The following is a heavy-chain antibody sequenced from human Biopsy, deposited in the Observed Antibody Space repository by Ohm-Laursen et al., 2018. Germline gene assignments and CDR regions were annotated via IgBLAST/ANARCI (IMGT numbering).Heavy chain of an antibody. CDR1: GGSISSDY. CDR3: ARDRFDLLTPNWFDP. V-gene: IGHV4-59*12. D-gene: IGHD3-9*01. Sequence: GTLSLTWTVSGGSISSDYWSWIRQTPGKGLEWIGYIYYSGSTNYNPSLKSRVTISVDVSKNQFSLKLSSVTAADTAVYYCARDRFDLLTPNWFDPWGQGTLVTVSS. CDR2: IYYSGST. J-gene: IGHJ5*02.